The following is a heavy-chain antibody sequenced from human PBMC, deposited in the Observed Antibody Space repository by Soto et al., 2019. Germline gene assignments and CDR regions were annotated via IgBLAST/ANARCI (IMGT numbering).Heavy chain of an antibody. CDR3: ARDEDV. CDR2: IHTASGET. Sequence: ASVKVSYKASGISSNIYKIHWVRQAPLQGLEWMGWIHTASGETKYSQKLQDRVTITRDTSASTAYMELTSLTSEDTATYYCARDEDVWGQGTTVTVSS. J-gene: IGHJ6*01. CDR1: GISSNIYK. V-gene: IGHV1-3*04.